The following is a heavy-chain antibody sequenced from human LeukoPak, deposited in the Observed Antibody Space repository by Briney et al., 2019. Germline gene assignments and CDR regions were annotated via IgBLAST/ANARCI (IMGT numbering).Heavy chain of an antibody. Sequence: GASVKVSCKASGGTFSSYAISWVRQAPGQGLEWMGRIIPILGIANYAQKFQGRVTITADKSTSTAYMELRSLRSDDTAVYYCARSHDYGDSFDYWGQGTLVTVSS. D-gene: IGHD4-17*01. V-gene: IGHV1-69*04. CDR2: IIPILGIA. J-gene: IGHJ4*02. CDR3: ARSHDYGDSFDY. CDR1: GGTFSSYA.